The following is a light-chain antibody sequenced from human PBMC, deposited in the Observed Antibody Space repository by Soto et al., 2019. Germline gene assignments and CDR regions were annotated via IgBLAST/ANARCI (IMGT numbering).Light chain of an antibody. J-gene: IGKJ4*01. CDR3: QQRYTWPLT. CDR2: DAS. CDR1: QSVSPY. V-gene: IGKV3-11*01. Sequence: EIVLTQSPATLSLSPGERATLSCRASQSVSPYIVWYQQKPGQAPRLLIYDASNRATGIPDRISGSGSGTDFTLTISSLEPEDFAVYYCQQRYTWPLTFGGGTKVEI.